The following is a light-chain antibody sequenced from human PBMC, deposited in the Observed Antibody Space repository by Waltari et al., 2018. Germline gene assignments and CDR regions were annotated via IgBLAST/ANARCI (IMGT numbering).Light chain of an antibody. CDR3: SSYGSINTWL. CDR1: SSDVGSYNI. Sequence: QSALTQAASVSGSPGQSITISCTGTSSDVGSYNIVSWYQQPPGKAPKLILSEVTKRPAGFSNRFAGSKSGNTASLTISGLQAEDEADYFCSSYGSINTWLFGGGTKLTVL. CDR2: EVT. V-gene: IGLV2-23*02. J-gene: IGLJ3*02.